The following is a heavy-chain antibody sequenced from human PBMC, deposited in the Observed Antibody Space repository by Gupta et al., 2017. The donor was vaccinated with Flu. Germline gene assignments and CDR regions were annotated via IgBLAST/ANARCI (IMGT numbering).Heavy chain of an antibody. CDR1: GGPVSNHY. Sequence: QVQLQESAPGLVKPSETLSLTCTVSGGPVSNHYWRWIRQPPGKELEWSGHIYYIGRTNYNPSLESRLSIFVDTSNNQFSLKLTSVTAADTAFDYCAGRRAYCSGGSGPPSDYWGRGGLVTVSS. CDR3: AGRRAYCSGGSGPPSDY. CDR2: IYYIGRT. D-gene: IGHD2-8*02. V-gene: IGHV4-59*08. J-gene: IGHJ4*02.